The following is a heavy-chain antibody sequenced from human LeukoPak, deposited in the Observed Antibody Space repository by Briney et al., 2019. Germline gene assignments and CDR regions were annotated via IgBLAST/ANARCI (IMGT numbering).Heavy chain of an antibody. CDR2: LSGSAGGT. D-gene: IGHD3-16*02. CDR3: AKRGVVVRVFLVGFHKEAYYFDS. V-gene: IGHV3-23*01. J-gene: IGHJ4*02. CDR1: GITLSNYG. Sequence: GGSLRLSCGVSGITLSNYGMSWVRQAPGKGLEWVAGLSGSAGGTNYADSVKGRFTISRDNSKNTLFLQMDRLRAEDTAVYFCAKRGVVVRVFLVGFHKEAYYFDSWGQGAQVPVSS.